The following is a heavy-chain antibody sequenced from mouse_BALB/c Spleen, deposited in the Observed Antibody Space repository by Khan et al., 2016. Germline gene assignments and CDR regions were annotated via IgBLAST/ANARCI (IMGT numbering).Heavy chain of an antibody. J-gene: IGHJ4*01. Sequence: EVQLQESGPSLGKPSQALSLTCSVTGDSITRCYWNWIRKFPGIKLEYMGYITYSGCTYFNPSLKSRISITRDTSKNQYFLHLISVTTEDTATYSCVRYDGSSYVRGMDYWGQGTSVTVSS. D-gene: IGHD1-1*01. CDR2: ITYSGCT. CDR3: VRYDGSSYVRGMDY. CDR1: GDSITRCY. V-gene: IGHV3-8*02.